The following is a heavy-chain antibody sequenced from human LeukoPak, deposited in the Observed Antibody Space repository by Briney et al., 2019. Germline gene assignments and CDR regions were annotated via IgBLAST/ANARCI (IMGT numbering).Heavy chain of an antibody. CDR2: ISGSGDYT. J-gene: IGHJ4*02. V-gene: IGHV3-23*01. CDR1: GFTFCSYA. D-gene: IGHD2-2*01. Sequence: GGSLRLSCAASGFTFCSYAMSWLLQAPGKGLEWVSTISGSGDYTYYADSVKGRFTISRDNSKNTLYLQMNRLSAEDTAVYYCARRIPATASGLDYWGQGTLVTVSS. CDR3: ARRIPATASGLDY.